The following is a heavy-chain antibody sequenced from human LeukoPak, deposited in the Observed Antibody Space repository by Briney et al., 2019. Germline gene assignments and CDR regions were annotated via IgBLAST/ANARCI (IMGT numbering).Heavy chain of an antibody. CDR1: GYTFTGYY. CDR3: ARTRYCSGGSCFADAFDI. V-gene: IGHV1-2*04. J-gene: IGHJ3*02. CDR2: INPNSGGT. D-gene: IGHD2-15*01. Sequence: ASVKVSCKASGYTFTGYYMHWVRQAPGQGLEWMGWINPNSGGTNYAQKFQGWVTMIRDTSISTAYMELSRLRSDDTAVYYCARTRYCSGGSCFADAFDIWGQGTMVTVSS.